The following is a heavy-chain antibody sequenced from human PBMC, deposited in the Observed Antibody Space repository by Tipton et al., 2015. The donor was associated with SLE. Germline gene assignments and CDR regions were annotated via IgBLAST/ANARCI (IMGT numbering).Heavy chain of an antibody. Sequence: QLVQSGAEVKKPGASVKVSCEASGYTFTNYYTYWVRQAPGQGLEWMGIINPRSGSPSYAQRFQGRLSVTRDTSRSTVYMELSSLRSEDTAVYYCARDGDSATTYNYYMDVWGEGTAVTVSS. CDR3: ARDGDSATTYNYYMDV. CDR1: GYTFTNYY. D-gene: IGHD4-17*01. V-gene: IGHV1-46*01. J-gene: IGHJ6*03. CDR2: INPRSGSP.